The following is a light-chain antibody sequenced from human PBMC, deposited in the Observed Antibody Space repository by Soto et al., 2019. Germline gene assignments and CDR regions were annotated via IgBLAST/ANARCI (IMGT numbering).Light chain of an antibody. CDR1: SSDLAIYNY. CDR3: SSYTDSSNYV. Sequence: QPVLTQPASVSGSPGQSITISCTGTSSDLAIYNYVSWYQQQPGKAPKLMIYQVTNRPSGVSNRFSGYRSGNTASLTISGLQAEDEDYYYCSSYTDSSNYVFGTGTKLTVL. CDR2: QVT. V-gene: IGLV2-14*01. J-gene: IGLJ1*01.